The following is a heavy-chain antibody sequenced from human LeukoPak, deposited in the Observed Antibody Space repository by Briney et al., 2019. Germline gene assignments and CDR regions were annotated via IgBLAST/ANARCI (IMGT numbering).Heavy chain of an antibody. CDR2: IKQDGSEK. CDR3: ARDAGYCSGGSCYYFDY. CDR1: GFTFSSYW. V-gene: IGHV3-7*01. J-gene: IGHJ4*02. Sequence: PGGSLRLSCAASGFTFSSYWMSWVRQASGKGLEWVANIKQDGSEKYYVDSVKGRFTISRDNAKNSLYLQMNSLRAEDTAVYYCARDAGYCSGGSCYYFDYWGQGTLVTVSS. D-gene: IGHD2-15*01.